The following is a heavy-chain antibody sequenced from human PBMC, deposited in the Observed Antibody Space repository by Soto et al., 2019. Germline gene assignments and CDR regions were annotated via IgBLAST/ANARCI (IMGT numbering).Heavy chain of an antibody. CDR2: VYYSGAT. CDR3: ARDKDLQPTVWGF. V-gene: IGHV4-31*03. Sequence: PSETLSLTCTVSGDSMATGGHYYNWIRQVPGKGLEWIGYVYYSGATHDTPSLRARATISRVTSKNQFSLRLISVTAADTALYYCARDKDLQPTVWGFWGQGIQVTVSS. CDR1: GDSMATGGHY. D-gene: IGHD3-16*01. J-gene: IGHJ4*02.